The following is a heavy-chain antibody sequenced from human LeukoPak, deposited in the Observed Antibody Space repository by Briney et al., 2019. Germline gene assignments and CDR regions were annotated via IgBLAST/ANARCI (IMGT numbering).Heavy chain of an antibody. CDR2: IYYSGST. J-gene: IGHJ4*02. CDR1: GGSISSGSYY. Sequence: SQTLSLTCTVSGGSISSGSYYWSWIRQPPGKGLEWIGYIYYSGSTNYNPSLKSRVTISVDTSKNQFSLKLSSVTAADTAVYYCARVPPPYYYDSSGSLYFDYWGQGTLVTVSS. V-gene: IGHV4-61*01. D-gene: IGHD3-22*01. CDR3: ARVPPPYYYDSSGSLYFDY.